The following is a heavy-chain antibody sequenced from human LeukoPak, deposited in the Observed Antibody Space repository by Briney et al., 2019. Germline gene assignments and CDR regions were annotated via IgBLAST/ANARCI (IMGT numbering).Heavy chain of an antibody. Sequence: ASVKVSCKASGGTFSNYAISWVRQAPGQGLGWMGGIIPIFGTANYAQKFRGRVTITADKSTRTAYMELSSLRSEETAVYYCARAAMVSFYYYYYYMDVWGKGTTVTISS. CDR2: IIPIFGTA. D-gene: IGHD5-18*01. CDR1: GGTFSNYA. V-gene: IGHV1-69*06. CDR3: ARAAMVSFYYYYYYMDV. J-gene: IGHJ6*03.